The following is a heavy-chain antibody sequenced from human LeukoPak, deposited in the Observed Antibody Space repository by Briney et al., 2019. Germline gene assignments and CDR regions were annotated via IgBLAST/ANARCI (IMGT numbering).Heavy chain of an antibody. D-gene: IGHD3-10*01. CDR3: VKDMNPGGADA. CDR2: IHWSSSGT. V-gene: IGHV3-9*02. J-gene: IGHJ6*02. CDR1: GFNSEDHA. Sequence: GGSLRLSCVVSGFNSEDHAMHWVRQAPGKGLEWVSGIHWSSSGTGYADSVKGRFTVSRDSAKNSLYPQMNSLRPEDTALYYCVKDMNPGGADAWGQGTTVTVSS.